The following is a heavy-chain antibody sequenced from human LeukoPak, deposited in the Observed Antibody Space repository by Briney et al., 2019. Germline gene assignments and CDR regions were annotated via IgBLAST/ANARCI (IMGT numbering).Heavy chain of an antibody. CDR1: GGSISSGYY. Sequence: SETLSLTCTVSGGSISSGYYWGWIRQPPGKGLEWIGSIYHSGSTYYNPSLKSRVTISVDTSKNQFSLKLSSVTAADTAVYYCARIAWKQLVYFDYWGQGTLVTVSS. CDR2: IYHSGST. J-gene: IGHJ4*02. CDR3: ARIAWKQLVYFDY. V-gene: IGHV4-38-2*02. D-gene: IGHD6-13*01.